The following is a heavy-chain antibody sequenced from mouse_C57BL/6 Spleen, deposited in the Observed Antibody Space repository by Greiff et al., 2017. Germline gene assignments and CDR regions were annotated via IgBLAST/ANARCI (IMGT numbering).Heavy chain of an antibody. D-gene: IGHD2-3*01. CDR3: EIYDGYPYAMDY. CDR1: GFTFSSYT. Sequence: EVQRVESGGGLVKPGGSLTLSCAASGFTFSSYTMSWVRQTPEKRLEWVATISGGGGNTYYPDSVKGRFTISRDNAKNTLYLQMSSLRSEDTALYYCEIYDGYPYAMDYWGQGTSVTVSS. CDR2: ISGGGGNT. V-gene: IGHV5-9*01. J-gene: IGHJ4*01.